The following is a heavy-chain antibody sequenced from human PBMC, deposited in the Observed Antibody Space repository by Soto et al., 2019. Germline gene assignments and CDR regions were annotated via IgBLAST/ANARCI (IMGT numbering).Heavy chain of an antibody. J-gene: IGHJ4*02. CDR1: GGSISGGDYY. Sequence: SDTLSLTCTVPGGSISGGDYYWSWIRQHPGKGLEWIGCIYYSGSTYYNPSLKSRVTISVDTSKKQFSLKLSSVTAAGTAVYYCARSSGEYCSCINCYNYFDYWGQGTLATDSS. CDR3: ARSSGEYCSCINCYNYFDY. V-gene: IGHV4-31*03. CDR2: IYYSGST. D-gene: IGHD2-2*02.